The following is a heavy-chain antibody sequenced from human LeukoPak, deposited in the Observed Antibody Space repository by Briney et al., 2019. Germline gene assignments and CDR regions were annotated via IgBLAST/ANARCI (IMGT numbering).Heavy chain of an antibody. CDR2: IWFDGGDK. D-gene: IGHD3-10*01. V-gene: IGHV3-33*01. CDR1: GFNLTNYA. J-gene: IGHJ6*02. CDR3: ARGGRRGYYYGMDV. Sequence: GGSLRLSCAASGFNLTNYAFYWVRQAPAKGLEWVAVIWFDGGDKYYGDSVKGRFTISRDNSKNTVYLQMNSLRAEDTALYYCARGGRRGYYYGMDVWGQGTTVTVSS.